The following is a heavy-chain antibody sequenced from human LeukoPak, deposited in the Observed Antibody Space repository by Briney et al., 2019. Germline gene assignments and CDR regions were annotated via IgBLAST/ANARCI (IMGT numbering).Heavy chain of an antibody. CDR2: ISDSGGST. J-gene: IGHJ4*02. CDR1: GFIFSTHA. CDR3: ARGYCSGGSCTWGLFDS. D-gene: IGHD2-15*01. V-gene: IGHV3-23*01. Sequence: GGSLRLSCVASGFIFSTHAMSWVRLAPGRGLVWVSTISDSGGSTYYTESVKGRFTISRDNSMSTLSLQMKSLRVEDTALYYCARGYCSGGSCTWGLFDSWGQGTLVTVSS.